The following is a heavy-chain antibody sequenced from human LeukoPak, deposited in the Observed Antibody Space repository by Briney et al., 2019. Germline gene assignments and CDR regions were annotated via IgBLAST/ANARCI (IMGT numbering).Heavy chain of an antibody. CDR2: ISSIGGT. J-gene: IGHJ4*02. V-gene: IGHV4-59*01. CDR1: GGPITTYY. Sequence: PSETLSLTCTVSGGPITTYYWSWIRQPPGKGLEWIGYISSIGGTNYNPSFKSRITISLDTSKNQFSLTVASVTTADTAVYYCARGADFDYRKVYYFDYWGQGALVSVSS. CDR3: ARGADFDYRKVYYFDY. D-gene: IGHD3-9*01.